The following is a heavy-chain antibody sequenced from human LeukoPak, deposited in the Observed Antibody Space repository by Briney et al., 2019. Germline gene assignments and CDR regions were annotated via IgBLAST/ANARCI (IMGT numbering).Heavy chain of an antibody. CDR1: GGSFSVYY. CDR2: INHSGST. J-gene: IGHJ4*02. V-gene: IGHV4-34*01. Sequence: SETLSLTCAVYGGSFSVYYWSWIRQPPGKGLEWIGEINHSGSTNYNPSLKSRVTISVDTSKNQFSLKLSSVTAADTAVYYCAREGMGSSWSLEFDYWGQGTLVTVSS. D-gene: IGHD6-13*01. CDR3: AREGMGSSWSLEFDY.